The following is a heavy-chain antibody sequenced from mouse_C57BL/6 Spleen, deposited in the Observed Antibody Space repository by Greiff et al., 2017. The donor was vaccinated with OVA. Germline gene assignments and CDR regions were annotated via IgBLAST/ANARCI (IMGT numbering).Heavy chain of an antibody. CDR3: AEGMGLRRYFDV. CDR2: INPSNGGT. J-gene: IGHJ1*03. D-gene: IGHD2-4*01. CDR1: GYTFTSYW. Sequence: QVQLQQPGPELVKPGASVKLSCKASGYTFTSYWMHWVKQRPGQGLEWIGNINPSNGGTNYNEKFKSKATLTVDKSSSTAYMQLSSLTSEDSAVYYCAEGMGLRRYFDVWGTGTTVTVSS. V-gene: IGHV1-53*01.